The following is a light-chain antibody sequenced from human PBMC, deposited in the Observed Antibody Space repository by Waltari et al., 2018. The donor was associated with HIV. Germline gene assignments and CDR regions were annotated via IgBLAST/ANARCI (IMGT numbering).Light chain of an antibody. CDR1: IGEIGSSNL. V-gene: IGLV2-23*01. CDR3: CSYAGRFSYV. J-gene: IGLJ1*01. CDR2: ETS. Sequence: QSALTQPTSVSVSPGKSITIPCVGTIGEIGSSNLVSCYQVCPDMAPTLIIFETSDWPSGLSHRYSGPKSVTAASLTISGLQIEDEGDYFCCSYAGRFSYVFGSGTTVTV.